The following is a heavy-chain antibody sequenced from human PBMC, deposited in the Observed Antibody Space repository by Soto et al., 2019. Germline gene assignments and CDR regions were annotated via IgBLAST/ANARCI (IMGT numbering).Heavy chain of an antibody. Sequence: WGSLRLSCAASGFTFISYWIHFFRQSPLKWLVWVSRINSDGSSTSYADSVKGRFTIPRDNAKNTLYLQMNSLRAEDTAVYYCAAVRVVVAATDDYWGQGTLVTVSS. V-gene: IGHV3-74*01. CDR1: GFTFISYW. CDR3: AAVRVVVAATDDY. D-gene: IGHD2-15*01. CDR2: INSDGSST. J-gene: IGHJ4*02.